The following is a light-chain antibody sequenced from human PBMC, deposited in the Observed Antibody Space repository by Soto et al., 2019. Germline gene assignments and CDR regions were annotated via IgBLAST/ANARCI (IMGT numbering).Light chain of an antibody. CDR2: GAS. V-gene: IGKV3-20*01. CDR3: QQYGSSPPT. Sequence: EIVLTQSPGTLSLSPGERANLSCRASQSVSANYLAWYQQKPGQAPRFLIYGASSRATGIPDRFSGSGSGTDFTLTISRLEPEDFSVYYCQQYGSSPPTFGQGTNVEIK. J-gene: IGKJ1*01. CDR1: QSVSANY.